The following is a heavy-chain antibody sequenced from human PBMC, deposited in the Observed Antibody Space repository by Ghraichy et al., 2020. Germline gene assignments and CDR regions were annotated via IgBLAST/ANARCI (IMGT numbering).Heavy chain of an antibody. Sequence: SQTLSLTCTVSGDSISRSRSHWSWIRQPAGKGLEWIGRVSSSGSTIYNPSLENRVSISMDTSKNHFSLNLRPVTATDTARYYCARDVQWELLSAAFDLWGQGTMVTVSS. CDR2: VSSSGST. CDR1: GDSISRSRSH. D-gene: IGHD1-26*01. CDR3: ARDVQWELLSAAFDL. J-gene: IGHJ3*01. V-gene: IGHV4-61*02.